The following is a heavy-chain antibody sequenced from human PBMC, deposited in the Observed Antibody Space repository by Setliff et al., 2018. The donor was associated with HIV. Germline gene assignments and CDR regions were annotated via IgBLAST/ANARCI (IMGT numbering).Heavy chain of an antibody. CDR2: INHSGST. V-gene: IGHV4-34*01. J-gene: IGHJ4*02. CDR3: VTSSSWSSRLNF. CDR1: GGSFSGYY. Sequence: SETLSLTCAVYGGSFSGYYWSWIRQPPGKGLEWIGEINHSGSTHYNPSLKRRVTISIDKSKKQFSLKVRSVAAADTAVYYCVTSSSWSSRLNFWGPGMLVTVSS. D-gene: IGHD2-2*01.